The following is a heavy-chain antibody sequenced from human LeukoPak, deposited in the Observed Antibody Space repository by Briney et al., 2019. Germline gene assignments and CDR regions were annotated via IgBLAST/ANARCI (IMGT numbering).Heavy chain of an antibody. V-gene: IGHV3-7*04. CDR3: TRVYLERLTAGYFDH. CDR1: GFTFTDYW. J-gene: IGHJ4*02. Sequence: GGSLRLSCAASGFTFTDYWMSWVRQAPGKGLEWVANIKRDGSEKYYVDSVKGRFTISRDNSKNTLFLQMNSLRDEDTAVYYCTRVYLERLTAGYFDHWGQGTLVTVSP. D-gene: IGHD3-3*01. CDR2: IKRDGSEK.